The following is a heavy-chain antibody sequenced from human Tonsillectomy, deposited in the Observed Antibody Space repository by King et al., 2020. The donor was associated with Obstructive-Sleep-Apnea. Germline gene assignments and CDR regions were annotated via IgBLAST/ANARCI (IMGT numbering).Heavy chain of an antibody. Sequence: VQLVESGGGLVKPGGSLRLSCAASGFTFSDYYMAWVRQAPGEGLEWLSYISRSGPTIKYADSVEGRFTISRDNAKNSLFLQLNSLRAEDTAVYYCARVGFFDWLINTNYYYGMDVWGQGTTVTVSS. CDR3: ARVGFFDWLINTNYYYGMDV. D-gene: IGHD3-9*01. CDR2: ISRSGPTI. J-gene: IGHJ6*02. V-gene: IGHV3-11*01. CDR1: GFTFSDYY.